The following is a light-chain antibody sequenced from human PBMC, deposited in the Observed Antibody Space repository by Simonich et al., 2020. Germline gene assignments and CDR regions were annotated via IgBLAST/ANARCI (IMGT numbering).Light chain of an antibody. CDR1: QSVSSN. Sequence: EIVMTQSPATLSVSPGERATLSCRASQSVSSNLACYQQKPGQSPRLLIYGASTRATGIPARFSGSGSGTEFTLTISSLQAEDVAVYYCQQYYSTPPYTFGQGTKLEIK. J-gene: IGKJ2*01. CDR2: GAS. CDR3: QQYYSTPPYT. V-gene: IGKV3-15*01.